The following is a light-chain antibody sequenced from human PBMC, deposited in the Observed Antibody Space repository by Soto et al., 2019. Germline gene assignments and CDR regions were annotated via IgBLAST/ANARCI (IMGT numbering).Light chain of an antibody. CDR1: QSLRGW. J-gene: IGKJ5*01. CDR2: DAS. V-gene: IGKV1-5*01. Sequence: DILMTQAPSTLSASVVDSVTITCRASQSLRGWLAWYQQRPGKAPKALIYDASTLASGVPSRFNGSGSGTEFTLTISSLQPDDFATYHCQQNITYSTFGQGTRLEIK. CDR3: QQNITYST.